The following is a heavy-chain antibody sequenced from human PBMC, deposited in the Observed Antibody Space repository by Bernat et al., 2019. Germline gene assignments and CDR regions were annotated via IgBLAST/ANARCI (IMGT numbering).Heavy chain of an antibody. V-gene: IGHV3-23*04. J-gene: IGHJ4*02. D-gene: IGHD6-13*01. CDR2: ISGSGVST. Sequence: EVQLVESGGDLVQPGGSLRLSCAASGFTFSTYAMSWVRQAPGKGLEWVSTISGSGVSTSYAGSVKGRFTISRDNSKNTLYLQMNSLRAEDTALYYCAKGSTAAVGLFDYWGQGTLVTVSS. CDR3: AKGSTAAVGLFDY. CDR1: GFTFSTYA.